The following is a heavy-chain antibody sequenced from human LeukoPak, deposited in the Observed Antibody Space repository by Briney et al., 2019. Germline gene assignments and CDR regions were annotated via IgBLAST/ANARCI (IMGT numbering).Heavy chain of an antibody. V-gene: IGHV3-11*04. CDR2: ISSSGSTI. J-gene: IGHJ6*03. CDR1: GFTFSDYY. Sequence: GGSLRLSCAASGFTFSDYYMSWIRQAPGKGLEWVSYISSSGSTIYYADSVKGRFTISRDNAENSLYLQMNSLRAEDTAVYYCAKDRCSNGVGCYYYYMDVWGKGTTVTISS. D-gene: IGHD2-8*01. CDR3: AKDRCSNGVGCYYYYMDV.